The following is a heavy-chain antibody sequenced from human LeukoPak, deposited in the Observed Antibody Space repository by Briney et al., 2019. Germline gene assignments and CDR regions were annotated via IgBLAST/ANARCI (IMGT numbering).Heavy chain of an antibody. J-gene: IGHJ4*02. CDR3: ARTRGTGDLDY. D-gene: IGHD7-27*01. V-gene: IGHV1-2*06. CDR2: INPNSGDT. Sequence: ASVKVSCKASGYTFTGYNMHWVRQAPGQGLEWMGRINPNSGDTNYAQKFQGRVTMTRDTSTSTVYMELSSLRSEDTAVYYCARTRGTGDLDYWGQGTLVTVSS. CDR1: GYTFTGYN.